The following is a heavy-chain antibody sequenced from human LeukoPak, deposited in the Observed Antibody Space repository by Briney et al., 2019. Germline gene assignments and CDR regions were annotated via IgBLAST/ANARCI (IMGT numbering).Heavy chain of an antibody. J-gene: IGHJ5*02. CDR3: ARASSTRSWFDP. CDR1: VYTFTSYD. Sequence: ASVKVSCKVSVYTFTSYDINWVRQATGQGLEWMGWMNPNSGNTGYAQKFQGRVTMTRNTSISTAYMELSSLRSEDTAVYYCARASSTRSWFDPWGQGTLVTVSS. V-gene: IGHV1-8*01. CDR2: MNPNSGNT. D-gene: IGHD2-2*01.